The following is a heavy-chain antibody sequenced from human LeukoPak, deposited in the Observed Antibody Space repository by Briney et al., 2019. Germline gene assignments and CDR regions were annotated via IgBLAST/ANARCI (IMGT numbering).Heavy chain of an antibody. CDR2: IYYSGST. CDR1: GGSISSYY. CDR3: AREYSSSSRWFDP. D-gene: IGHD6-6*01. V-gene: IGHV4-59*12. J-gene: IGHJ5*02. Sequence: SESLSLTCTVSGGSISSYYWSWIRQPPGKGLEWIGYIYYSGSTNYNPSLKSRVTISVDTSKNQFSLKLSSVTAADTAVYYCAREYSSSSRWFDPWGQGTLVTVSS.